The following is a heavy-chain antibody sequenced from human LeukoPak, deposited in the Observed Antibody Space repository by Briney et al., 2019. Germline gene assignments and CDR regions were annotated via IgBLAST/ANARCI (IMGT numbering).Heavy chain of an antibody. CDR3: ARQSISGSSLSYFDY. CDR2: IHNSGRT. D-gene: IGHD3-22*01. CDR1: GGSVSSYY. V-gene: IGHV4-59*02. J-gene: IGHJ4*02. Sequence: SETLSLTCSVSGGSVSSYYWSWIRQSPGKGLEWIGYIHNSGRTNYNPSLKSRVTISVDTSKNQCSLKLRSVTAADTAVYYCARQSISGSSLSYFDYWGQGTLVNVSS.